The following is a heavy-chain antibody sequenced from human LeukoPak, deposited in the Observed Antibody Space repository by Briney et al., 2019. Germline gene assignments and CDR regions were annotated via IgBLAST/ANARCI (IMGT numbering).Heavy chain of an antibody. CDR1: GFSFSLNA. CDR3: ATHDTMVGIS. CDR2: VGGSNTDT. D-gene: IGHD1-26*01. J-gene: IGHJ4*02. V-gene: IGHV3-23*01. Sequence: GGSLRLSCVASGFSFSLNAMNWLRQPPGKGLEWVSGVGGSNTDTSYADSVKGRFTISRDNSQNTVSLVMNNLRAEDTAIYYCATHDTMVGISWGQGTLVTVSS.